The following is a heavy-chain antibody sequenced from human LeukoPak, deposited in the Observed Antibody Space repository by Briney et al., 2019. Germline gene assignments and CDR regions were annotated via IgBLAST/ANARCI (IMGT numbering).Heavy chain of an antibody. CDR3: ARGLVYHYDSSGYYYYFDY. V-gene: IGHV1-46*01. J-gene: IGHJ4*02. CDR1: GYTVTSYY. D-gene: IGHD3-22*01. Sequence: ASVKVSCKASGYTVTSYYMHWVRQAPGQGLEWMGIINPSGGSTSYAQKFQGRVTMTRDTSTSTVYMELSSLRSEDTAVYYCARGLVYHYDSSGYYYYFDYWGQGTLVTVSS. CDR2: INPSGGST.